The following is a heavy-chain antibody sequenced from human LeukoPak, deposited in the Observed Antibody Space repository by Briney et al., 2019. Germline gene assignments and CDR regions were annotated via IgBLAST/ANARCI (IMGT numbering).Heavy chain of an antibody. Sequence: ASVKVSCKASGYTFTSYYMHWVRQSPGQGLEWMGIINPSGGSTSYAQKFQGRVTMTRDTSTSTVYMELSSLRSEDTAVYYCSGGGSSWYFDYWGQGTLVTVS. V-gene: IGHV1-46*01. J-gene: IGHJ4*02. CDR3: SGGGSSWYFDY. CDR2: INPSGGST. CDR1: GYTFTSYY. D-gene: IGHD6-13*01.